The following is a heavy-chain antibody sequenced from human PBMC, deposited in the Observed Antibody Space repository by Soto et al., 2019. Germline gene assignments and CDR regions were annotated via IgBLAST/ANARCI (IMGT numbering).Heavy chain of an antibody. V-gene: IGHV1-69*01. CDR1: GGTFGRYS. D-gene: IGHD2-15*01. CDR2: TIPISSTK. Sequence: QVQLVQSGAEVKKPGSSVRVSCKASGGTFGRYSISWVRQAPGLGLEWMGGTIPISSTKNYAQKFQGRITINAAESTTTAHMELSSLKSDDTAVYYCGSNSQYCRGGSCYAYWGQGTLVTVAS. J-gene: IGHJ4*02. CDR3: GSNSQYCRGGSCYAY.